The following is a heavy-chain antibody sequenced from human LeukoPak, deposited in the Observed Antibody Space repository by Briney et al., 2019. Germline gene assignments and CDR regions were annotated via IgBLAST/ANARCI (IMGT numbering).Heavy chain of an antibody. CDR2: VSYDATNY. J-gene: IGHJ4*02. CDR3: AKSNSGYNYIDF. D-gene: IGHD3-22*01. Sequence: PGGSLRLSCAASGFTFSGYGMHWVRQAPGKGLEWVAGVSYDATNYYYADSVKGRFTISRDNSKNTLYLQMNSLRAEDTAVHFCAKSNSGYNYIDFWGQGALVTVSS. V-gene: IGHV3-33*06. CDR1: GFTFSGYG.